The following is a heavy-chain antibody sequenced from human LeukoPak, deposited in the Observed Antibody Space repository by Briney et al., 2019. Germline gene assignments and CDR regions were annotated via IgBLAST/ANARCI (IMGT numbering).Heavy chain of an antibody. CDR3: AKSLFTSATGTGRAFHI. CDR2: ISAGGDVT. J-gene: IGHJ3*02. Sequence: GRSLRLSCAASGFTFSKFPMGWVRQAPGRGLEWVSAISAGGDVTFYADSVRGRFTISRDNSKSTLYLQMNGLRAEDAAKFYCAKSLFTSATGTGRAFHIWGQGTMVTVSS. D-gene: IGHD1-1*01. V-gene: IGHV3-23*01. CDR1: GFTFSKFP.